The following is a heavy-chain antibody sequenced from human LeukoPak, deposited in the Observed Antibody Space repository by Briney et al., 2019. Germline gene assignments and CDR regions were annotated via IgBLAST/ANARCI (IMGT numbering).Heavy chain of an antibody. J-gene: IGHJ3*02. V-gene: IGHV3-21*01. Sequence: GGSLRLSCAASGFTFSSYSMNWVRQAPGEGLEWVSSISSSSSYIYYADSVKGRFTISRDNAKNSLYLQMNSLRAEDTAVYYCARVASHAFDIWGQGTMVTVSS. CDR2: ISSSSSYI. D-gene: IGHD2-15*01. CDR1: GFTFSSYS. CDR3: ARVASHAFDI.